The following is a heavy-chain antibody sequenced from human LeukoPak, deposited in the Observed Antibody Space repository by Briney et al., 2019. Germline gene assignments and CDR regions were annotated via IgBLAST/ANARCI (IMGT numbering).Heavy chain of an antibody. CDR2: ISSSSTTI. CDR1: GFTFSSYS. V-gene: IGHV3-48*04. D-gene: IGHD3-22*01. CDR3: AKARRASYYDSSGYYSD. Sequence: PGGSLRLSCAASGFTFSSYSMNWVRQAPGKGLEWVSHISSSSTTIYYADSLKGRFTISRDNAKNSLYLQINSLRTEDTALYYCAKARRASYYDSSGYYSDWGQGTLVTVSS. J-gene: IGHJ4*02.